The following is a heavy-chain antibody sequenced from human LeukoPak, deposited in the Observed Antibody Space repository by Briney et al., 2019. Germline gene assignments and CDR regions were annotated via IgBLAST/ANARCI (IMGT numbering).Heavy chain of an antibody. Sequence: GASVKVSCKASGYIFTSYGISWVRQAPGQGLEWMGWISAYNGNTNYAQKLQGRVTMTTDTSTSTAYMELRSLRSDDTAVYYCARGPYYYDSSGYYFGYWGQGTLVTVSS. CDR3: ARGPYYYDSSGYYFGY. J-gene: IGHJ4*02. D-gene: IGHD3-22*01. CDR1: GYIFTSYG. CDR2: ISAYNGNT. V-gene: IGHV1-18*01.